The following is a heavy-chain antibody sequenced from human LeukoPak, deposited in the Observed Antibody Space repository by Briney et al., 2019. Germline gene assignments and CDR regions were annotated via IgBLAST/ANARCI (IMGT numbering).Heavy chain of an antibody. V-gene: IGHV3-48*03. CDR2: ISSSGSTI. Sequence: PGGSLRLSCAASGFTFSSYEMNWVRQAPGKGLEWVSYISSSGSTIYYADSVKGRFTISRDNAKNSLYLQMNSLRAEDTAVYYCARDDSSGYNNWFDPWGQGTLVTVSS. CDR1: GFTFSSYE. J-gene: IGHJ5*02. D-gene: IGHD3-22*01. CDR3: ARDDSSGYNNWFDP.